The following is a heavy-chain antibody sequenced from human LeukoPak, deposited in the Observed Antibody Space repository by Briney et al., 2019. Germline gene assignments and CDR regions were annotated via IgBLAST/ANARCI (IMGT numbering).Heavy chain of an antibody. CDR3: ARVGGSGFGNFDY. V-gene: IGHV4-61*01. J-gene: IGHJ4*02. CDR2: IYYSGST. D-gene: IGHD1-26*01. CDR1: GGSISSSSYY. Sequence: SETLSLTCTVSGGSISSSSYYWSWIRQPPGKGLEWIGYIYYSGSTNYNPSLKSRVTISVDTSKNQFSLKLSSVTAADTAVYYCARVGGSGFGNFDYWGQGTLVTVSS.